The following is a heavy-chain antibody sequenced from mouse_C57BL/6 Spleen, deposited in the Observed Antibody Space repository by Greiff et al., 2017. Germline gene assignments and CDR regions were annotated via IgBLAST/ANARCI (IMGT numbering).Heavy chain of an antibody. D-gene: IGHD3-2*02. J-gene: IGHJ3*01. V-gene: IGHV1-54*01. CDR3: ARWGTAQAFAY. CDR2: INPGSGGT. CDR1: GYAFTNYL. Sequence: VQLQQSGAELVRPGTSVKVSCKASGYAFTNYLIEWVKQRPGQGLEWIGVINPGSGGTNYNEKFKGKATLTADKTSSTAYMQLSILTSEDSAVYYCARWGTAQAFAYWGQGTLVTVSA.